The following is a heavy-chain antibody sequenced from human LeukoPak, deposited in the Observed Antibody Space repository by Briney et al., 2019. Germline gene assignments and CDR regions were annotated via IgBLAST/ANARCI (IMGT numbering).Heavy chain of an antibody. V-gene: IGHV1-18*01. J-gene: IGHJ3*02. Sequence: ASVKVSCKASGYTFTSYGISWVRQAPGQGLEWMGWISAYNGNTNYAQTLQGRVTMTTDTSTSTAYMELRSLRSDDTAVYYCARVGYCSSTSCPNDAFDIWGQGTMVTVSS. CDR3: ARVGYCSSTSCPNDAFDI. CDR2: ISAYNGNT. CDR1: GYTFTSYG. D-gene: IGHD2-2*01.